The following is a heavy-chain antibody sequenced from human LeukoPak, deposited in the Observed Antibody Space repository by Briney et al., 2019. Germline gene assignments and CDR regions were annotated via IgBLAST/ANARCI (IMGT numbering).Heavy chain of an antibody. D-gene: IGHD6-13*01. Sequence: ASVKVSCKASGYTFTGYYTHWVRQAPGQGLEWMGWINPNSGGTNYAQKFQGRVTMTRDTSISTAYMELSRLRSDDTAVYYCARESGSGYIGDIWGQGTMVTVSS. CDR1: GYTFTGYY. V-gene: IGHV1-2*02. CDR2: INPNSGGT. CDR3: ARESGSGYIGDI. J-gene: IGHJ3*02.